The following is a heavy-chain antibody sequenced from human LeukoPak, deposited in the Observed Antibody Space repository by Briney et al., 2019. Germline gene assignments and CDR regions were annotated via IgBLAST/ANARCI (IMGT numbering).Heavy chain of an antibody. Sequence: GASVKVSCKGSGYTFTGYYMHWVRQAPGQGLEWVGIINPSSGNTNYAQKFQGRVTMTRDTSTSTVYMELSSLTSEDTAVYYCARGGGSYYGHYGHWGQGTLVTVSS. CDR1: GYTFTGYY. D-gene: IGHD1-26*01. CDR2: INPSSGNT. J-gene: IGHJ4*02. V-gene: IGHV1-46*01. CDR3: ARGGGSYYGHYGH.